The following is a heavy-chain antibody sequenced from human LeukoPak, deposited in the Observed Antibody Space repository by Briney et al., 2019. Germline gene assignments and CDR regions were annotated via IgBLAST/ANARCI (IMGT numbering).Heavy chain of an antibody. V-gene: IGHV3-33*01. D-gene: IGHD1-1*01. CDR1: GFTFSTYG. J-gene: IGHJ4*02. CDR2: IWFDGNNK. Sequence: GGSLRLSCAASGFTFSTYGMHWVRQAPGKGLEWVAAIWFDGNNKYYADSVKGRFTISRDNSKNTLYLQMNSLRAEDTAVYFCATKASTGTYFFNFWGQGTLVTVSS. CDR3: ATKASTGTYFFNF.